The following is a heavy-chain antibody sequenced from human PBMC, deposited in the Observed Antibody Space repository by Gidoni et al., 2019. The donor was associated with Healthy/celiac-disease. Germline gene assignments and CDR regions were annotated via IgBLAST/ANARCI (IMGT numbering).Heavy chain of an antibody. CDR1: GFTFVDYA. J-gene: IGHJ2*01. D-gene: IGHD6-13*01. V-gene: IGHV3-9*01. CDR3: AKDIDSSSWHLRGYFDL. Sequence: EVQLVESGGGLVQPGRSLSLSCAASGFTFVDYAMHWVRQAPGKGLEWVSGISWNSGSIGYADSVKGRFTISRDNAKNSLYLQMNSLRAEDTALYYCAKDIDSSSWHLRGYFDLWGRGTLVTVSS. CDR2: ISWNSGSI.